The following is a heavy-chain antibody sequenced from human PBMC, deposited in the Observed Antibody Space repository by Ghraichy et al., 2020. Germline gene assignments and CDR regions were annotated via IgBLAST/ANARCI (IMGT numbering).Heavy chain of an antibody. CDR3: TRGGVSSSWYIYYYYGMDV. Sequence: PRLSCAASGFTFSSYAMHWVRQAPGKGLEWVAVISYDGSNKYYADSVKGRFTISRDNSKNTLYLQMNSLRAEDTAVYYCTRGGVSSSWYIYYYYGMDVWGQGTTVTVSS. CDR2: ISYDGSNK. D-gene: IGHD6-13*01. CDR1: GFTFSSYA. V-gene: IGHV3-30-3*01. J-gene: IGHJ6*02.